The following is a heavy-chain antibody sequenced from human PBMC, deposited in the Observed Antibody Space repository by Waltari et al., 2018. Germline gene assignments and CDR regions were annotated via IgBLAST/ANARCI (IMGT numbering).Heavy chain of an antibody. J-gene: IGHJ3*02. V-gene: IGHV4-59*01. CDR3: ARAMQQPTAFDI. CDR1: GCSISSYY. Sequence: QVQLQESGPGLVKPSETLSLTCTVSGCSISSYYWRWLRQPPGKGLEWIGYIYYSGSTNYNPSLKSRVTISVDTSKNQFSLKLSSVTAADTAVYYCARAMQQPTAFDIWGQGTMVTVSS. CDR2: IYYSGST. D-gene: IGHD6-13*01.